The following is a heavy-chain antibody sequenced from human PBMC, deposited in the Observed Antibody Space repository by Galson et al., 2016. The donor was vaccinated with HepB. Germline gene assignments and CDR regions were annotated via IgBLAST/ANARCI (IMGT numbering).Heavy chain of an antibody. D-gene: IGHD2-15*01. Sequence: SETLSLTCAVHGGSFSGYWSWIRQPPGKGLEWIGEINHSGSTNYNPSLKSRVTISVDASKNQISLKLSSMTAADTAVYYCARHCGGGSCYRAFEIWGQGTLVTVSS. V-gene: IGHV4-34*01. CDR2: INHSGST. J-gene: IGHJ1*01. CDR3: ARHCGGGSCYRAFEI. CDR1: GGSFSGY.